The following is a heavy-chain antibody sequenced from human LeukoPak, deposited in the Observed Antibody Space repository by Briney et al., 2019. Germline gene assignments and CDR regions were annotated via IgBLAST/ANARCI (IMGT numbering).Heavy chain of an antibody. CDR3: VKGAPLDY. J-gene: IGHJ4*02. Sequence: PGGSLRLSCAASGFTFSSCSMNWVRQAPGKGLEWVSSISSSSSYIYYADSVKGRFTISRDNAKNTVYLQMNSLRAEDTAVYYCVKGAPLDYWGQGTLVTVSS. D-gene: IGHD3-16*01. CDR2: ISSSSSYI. CDR1: GFTFSSCS. V-gene: IGHV3-21*01.